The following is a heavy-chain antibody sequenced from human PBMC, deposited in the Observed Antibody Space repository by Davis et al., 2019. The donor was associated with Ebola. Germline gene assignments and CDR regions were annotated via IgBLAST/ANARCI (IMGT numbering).Heavy chain of an antibody. Sequence: ASVKVSCKASGYTFTSYGISWVRQAPGQGLEWMGWISGYTGDTKYTQEFQGRVTMTTDTSTNTAYMELRSLRSDDTAVYYCARDRLYCASGDGQVVRCLLSDYWGQGTLVTVSS. CDR2: ISGYTGDT. J-gene: IGHJ4*02. CDR3: ARDRLYCASGDGQVVRCLLSDY. CDR1: GYTFTSYG. D-gene: IGHD6-6*01. V-gene: IGHV1-18*01.